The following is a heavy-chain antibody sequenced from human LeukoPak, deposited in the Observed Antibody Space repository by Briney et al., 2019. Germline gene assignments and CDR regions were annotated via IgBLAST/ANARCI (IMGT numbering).Heavy chain of an antibody. CDR1: GYSISSGYY. D-gene: IGHD6-19*01. V-gene: IGHV4-38-2*02. J-gene: IGHJ4*02. Sequence: SETLSLTCTVSGYSISSGYYWGWIRQPPGKGLEWIGSIYHSGSTYYNPSLKSRVTISVDTSKNQFSLKLSSVTAADTAVYYCARARYSSGLFDYWGQGTLVTVSS. CDR3: ARARYSSGLFDY. CDR2: IYHSGST.